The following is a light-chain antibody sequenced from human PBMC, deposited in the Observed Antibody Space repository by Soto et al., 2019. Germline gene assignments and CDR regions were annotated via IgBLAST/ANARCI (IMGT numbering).Light chain of an antibody. J-gene: IGKJ3*01. Sequence: DIQMTQSPSSLSASVGDRVTITCRASQDIENYLAWYQQRPEKVPKLLIYGATTLQPGVPSRFSGSGSGTDFTLTISSLQTEDVATYYCQNCKSAVFTFGPGTKVYTK. V-gene: IGKV1-27*01. CDR2: GAT. CDR1: QDIENY. CDR3: QNCKSAVFT.